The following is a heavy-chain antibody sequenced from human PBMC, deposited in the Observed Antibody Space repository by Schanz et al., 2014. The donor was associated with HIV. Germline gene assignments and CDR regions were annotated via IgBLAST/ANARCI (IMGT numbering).Heavy chain of an antibody. CDR1: GFNFNNYA. D-gene: IGHD3-22*01. CDR2: ISESGGRT. CDR3: AKPEYDSRGNSQSHFDY. V-gene: IGHV3-23*01. J-gene: IGHJ4*02. Sequence: EVQLLESGGGLEQPGGSLRLSCAASGFNFNNYAMTWVRQAPGKGLEWVSSISESGGRTYYADSVNGRFTISRDNSKNXLXXQXXXLRXXXTXVYYCAKPEYDSRGNSQSHFDYWGQGTLVTVSS.